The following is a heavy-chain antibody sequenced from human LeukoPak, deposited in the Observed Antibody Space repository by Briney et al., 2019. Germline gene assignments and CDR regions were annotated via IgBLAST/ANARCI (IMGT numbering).Heavy chain of an antibody. CDR3: AKDLHRIAAAGYFDY. Sequence: XXPXKGXXXXXXISYDGSNKYYADSVKGRFTISRDNSKNTLYLQMNSLRAEDTAVYYCAKDLHRIAAAGYFDYWGQGTLVTVSS. D-gene: IGHD6-13*01. CDR2: ISYDGSNK. V-gene: IGHV3-30*18. J-gene: IGHJ4*02.